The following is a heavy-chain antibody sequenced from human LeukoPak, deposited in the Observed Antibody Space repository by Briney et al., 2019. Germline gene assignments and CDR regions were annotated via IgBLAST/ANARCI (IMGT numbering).Heavy chain of an antibody. CDR3: ATSPQLNPFDI. V-gene: IGHV3-15*01. CDR2: IKSKTHGGTT. J-gene: IGHJ3*02. CDR1: GFTFSIYE. Sequence: GGSLRLSCAASGFTFSIYEMNWVRQAPGKGLEWVGRIKSKTHGGTTDYAAPVKGRFTISRDDSKNTVYVQMNSLNTEDTAVYYCATSPQLNPFDIWGQGTMVTVSS.